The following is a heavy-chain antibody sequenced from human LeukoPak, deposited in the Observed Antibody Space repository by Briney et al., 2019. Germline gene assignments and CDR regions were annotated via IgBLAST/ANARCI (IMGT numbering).Heavy chain of an antibody. D-gene: IGHD3-10*01. CDR1: EYTFTSYD. V-gene: IGHV1-8*01. J-gene: IGHJ4*02. CDR2: MNPKSGNT. CDR3: ARRNYGSESYSRLDY. Sequence: ASVKVSCKTSEYTFTSYDINWVRQANGQGLEWMGWMNPKSGNTGYAQKFQGRITMTSDTSISTAYLELSSLRSEDTAVYYCARRNYGSESYSRLDYWGQGSLVTVSS.